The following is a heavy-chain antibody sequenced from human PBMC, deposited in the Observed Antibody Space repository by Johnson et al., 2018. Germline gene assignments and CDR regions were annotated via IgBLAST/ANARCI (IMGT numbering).Heavy chain of an antibody. Sequence: QVQLQESGPGLVKPSQTLSLTCTVSGGSISRGSYYWSWIRQPAGKGLEWIGRIYTSGSTNYNPSLKSRVTLSVDTSKNQFPLKLSSVTAADTAVYYCARLLTTWDYYYYMDVWGKGTTVTVSS. V-gene: IGHV4-61*02. CDR1: GGSISRGSYY. CDR2: IYTSGST. J-gene: IGHJ6*03. CDR3: ARLLTTWDYYYYMDV. D-gene: IGHD4-11*01.